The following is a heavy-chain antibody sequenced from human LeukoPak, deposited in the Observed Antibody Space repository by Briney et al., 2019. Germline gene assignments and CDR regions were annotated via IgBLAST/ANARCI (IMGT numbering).Heavy chain of an antibody. Sequence: ASVKVSCKASGYRFTGCYMHWVRQAPGQGLEWMGWINPNSGVTNYAQDFQGRVSMTRDTSISTAYMELSRLRSDDTAVYYCARQQEVSGYFDYWGQGTLVTVSS. J-gene: IGHJ4*02. CDR2: INPNSGVT. CDR3: ARQQEVSGYFDY. V-gene: IGHV1-2*02. CDR1: GYRFTGCY. D-gene: IGHD3-16*02.